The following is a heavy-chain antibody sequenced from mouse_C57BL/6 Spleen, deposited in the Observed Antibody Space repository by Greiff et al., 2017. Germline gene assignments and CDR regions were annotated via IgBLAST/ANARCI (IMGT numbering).Heavy chain of an antibody. J-gene: IGHJ2*01. V-gene: IGHV1-69*01. CDR2: IDPSDSFT. Sequence: QVQLKQPGAELVMPGASVKLSCKASGSTFTSSWMPWVKQRPGQGLEWIGEIDPSDSFTNYNQKFKGKSTLTVDKSSSTAYMQLSSLTSEDSAVYYCARPSSGRGFDDWGQGTTLTASS. CDR1: GSTFTSSW. D-gene: IGHD3-2*02. CDR3: ARPSSGRGFDD.